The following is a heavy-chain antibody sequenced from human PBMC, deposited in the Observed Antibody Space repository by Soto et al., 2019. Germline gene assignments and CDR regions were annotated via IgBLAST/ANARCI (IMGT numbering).Heavy chain of an antibody. J-gene: IGHJ4*02. D-gene: IGHD4-4*01. Sequence: LRLSCAASGFTFSSYSMNWIRQSPGKGLEWIGYIYSSGSTHYNPSLQNRVTISIDTSKNQVSLKVNSVTAADTAVYYCARAHLYSSGVYYFDYSGQGTPLTVSS. CDR1: GFTFSSYS. V-gene: IGHV4-59*01. CDR2: IYSSGST. CDR3: ARAHLYSSGVYYFDY.